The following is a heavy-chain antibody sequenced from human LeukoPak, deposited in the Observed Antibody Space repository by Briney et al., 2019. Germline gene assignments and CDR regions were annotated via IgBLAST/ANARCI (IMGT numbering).Heavy chain of an antibody. D-gene: IGHD1-26*01. Sequence: SVKVSCKASGGTFSSYAISWVRQAPGQGLEWMGRIIPILGIANCAQKFQGRVTITADKSTSTAYMELSSLRSEDTAVYYCASRSGSYLSGGDTDYWGQGTLVTVSS. CDR3: ASRSGSYLSGGDTDY. J-gene: IGHJ4*02. V-gene: IGHV1-69*04. CDR1: GGTFSSYA. CDR2: IIPILGIA.